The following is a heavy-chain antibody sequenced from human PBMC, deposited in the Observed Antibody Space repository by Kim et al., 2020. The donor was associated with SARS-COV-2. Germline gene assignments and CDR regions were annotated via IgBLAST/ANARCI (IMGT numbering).Heavy chain of an antibody. CDR3: AKSRSLWFGPDV. J-gene: IGHJ6*04. CDR2: FATSGP. D-gene: IGHD3-10*01. Sequence: GGSLRLSCVASGFSFSDSAMAWVRQAPGKGLEWVSTFATSGPYYAASVKGRFTISRDNSKNTVFLEMNSLRVEDTAVYYCAKSRSLWFGPDVCGNGTTVTVSS. V-gene: IGHV3-23*01. CDR1: GFSFSDSA.